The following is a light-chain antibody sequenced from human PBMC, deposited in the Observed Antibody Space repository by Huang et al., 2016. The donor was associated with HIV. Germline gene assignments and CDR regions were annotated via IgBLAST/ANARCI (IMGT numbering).Light chain of an antibody. V-gene: IGKV3-11*01. CDR3: QQRSNWPPIT. Sequence: EIVLTQSPVTLSLSPGERATLSCRAGQSVRNYLAWYQQKPGQAPRLLIYDASNRATGIPARFSGSGSGTDFTLTISSLEPEDFAVYYCQQRSNWPPITFGQGTKLEIK. J-gene: IGKJ2*01. CDR1: QSVRNY. CDR2: DAS.